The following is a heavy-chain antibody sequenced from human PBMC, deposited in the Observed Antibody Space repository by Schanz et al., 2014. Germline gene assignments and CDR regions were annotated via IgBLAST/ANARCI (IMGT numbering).Heavy chain of an antibody. CDR2: ISYDGSNS. V-gene: IGHV3-30*03. CDR1: GFTFSAYG. D-gene: IGHD6-19*01. CDR3: ARAPVLGVAAKRRYYYGMDV. J-gene: IGHJ6*02. Sequence: QVQLVESGGGVVQPGRSLRLSCAASGFTFSAYGMHWVRQAPGKGLEWVAAISYDGSNSYYADSVKGRFTISRDNSMNSLFLQMNSLRPEDTAVYNCARAPVLGVAAKRRYYYGMDVWGQGTTVIVSS.